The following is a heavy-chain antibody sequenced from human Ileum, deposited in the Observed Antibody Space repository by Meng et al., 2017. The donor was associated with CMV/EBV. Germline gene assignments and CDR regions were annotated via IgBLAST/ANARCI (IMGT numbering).Heavy chain of an antibody. Sequence: TCAVYGGSFSGYYWSWIRQPPGKGLEWIGEIKHSGSTNYNPSLKSRVTISVDTSKNQFSLKLSSVTAADTAVYYCARGQFLNWFDPWGQGTLVTVSS. CDR1: GGSFSGYY. CDR2: IKHSGST. CDR3: ARGQFLNWFDP. V-gene: IGHV4-34*01. J-gene: IGHJ5*02.